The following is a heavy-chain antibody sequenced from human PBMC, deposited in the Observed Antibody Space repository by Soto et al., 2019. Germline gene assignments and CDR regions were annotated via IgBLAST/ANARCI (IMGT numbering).Heavy chain of an antibody. D-gene: IGHD3-9*01. CDR1: GGSISRYY. CDR3: ARGSYDILTGYSPFDY. Sequence: SETLSLTCTVSGGSISRYYWSWIRQPPGKGLEWIGHVHNSGNTNYNPSLKSRVTISLDTSKNQFSLKLSSVTAADTAMYYCARGSYDILTGYSPFDYWGQGTLVTVSS. V-gene: IGHV4-59*01. J-gene: IGHJ4*02. CDR2: VHNSGNT.